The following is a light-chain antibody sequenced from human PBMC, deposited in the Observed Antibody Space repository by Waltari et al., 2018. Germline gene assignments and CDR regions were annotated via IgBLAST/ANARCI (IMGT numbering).Light chain of an antibody. V-gene: IGLV2-23*02. Sequence: QSALTQPASVSGSPGQSITISCTGTSSDIGGYNRVSWYPQYPGRAPKLIIYEVTKRPSGVSNRFSGSKSGSTASLTISGVQAEDEADYYCCSYGTGSTYVFGTGTKVTVL. CDR2: EVT. J-gene: IGLJ1*01. CDR3: CSYGTGSTYV. CDR1: SSDIGGYNR.